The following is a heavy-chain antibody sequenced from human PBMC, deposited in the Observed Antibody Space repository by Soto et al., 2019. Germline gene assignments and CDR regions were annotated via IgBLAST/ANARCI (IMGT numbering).Heavy chain of an antibody. D-gene: IGHD6-19*01. CDR1: GFTFSSYG. CDR3: ARDRYISGWDDLDY. Sequence: QVQLVESGGGVVQPGRSLRLSCAASGFTFSSYGMHWVRKAPGKGLEWVAVIWYDGSNKYYADSVKGRFTISRDNSKNTLYLQMNSLRAEDTAVYYCARDRYISGWDDLDYWGQGTLVTVSS. J-gene: IGHJ4*02. V-gene: IGHV3-33*01. CDR2: IWYDGSNK.